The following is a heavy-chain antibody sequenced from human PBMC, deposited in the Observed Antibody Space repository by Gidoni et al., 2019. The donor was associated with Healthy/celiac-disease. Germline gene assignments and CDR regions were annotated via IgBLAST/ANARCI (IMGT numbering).Heavy chain of an antibody. J-gene: IGHJ4*02. CDR3: AGWGVAAAEVVFDY. Sequence: QLQLQESGPGLVKPSETLSLTCTVAGGSISSSSYYWGWIRQPPGKGLEWIGGIYYSGSTYYNPSLKSRVTISVDTSKNQFSLKLSSVTAADTAVYYCAGWGVAAAEVVFDYWGQGTLVTVSS. CDR1: GGSISSSSYY. D-gene: IGHD6-13*01. V-gene: IGHV4-39*01. CDR2: IYYSGST.